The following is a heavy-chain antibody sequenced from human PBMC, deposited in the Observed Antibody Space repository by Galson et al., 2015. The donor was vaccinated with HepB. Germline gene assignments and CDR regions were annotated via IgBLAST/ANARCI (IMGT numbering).Heavy chain of an antibody. V-gene: IGHV3-23*01. J-gene: IGHJ3*02. CDR3: AKPESTIAAAGTLDAFDI. Sequence: SLRLSCAASGFTFSSYAMSWVRQAPGKGLEWVSAISGSGGSTYYADSVKGRFTISRDNSKNTLYLQMNSLRAEDTAVYYCAKPESTIAAAGTLDAFDIWGQGTMVTVSS. D-gene: IGHD6-13*01. CDR1: GFTFSSYA. CDR2: ISGSGGST.